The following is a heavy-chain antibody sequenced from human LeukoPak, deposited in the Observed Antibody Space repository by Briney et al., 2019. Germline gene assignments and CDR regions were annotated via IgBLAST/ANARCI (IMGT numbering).Heavy chain of an antibody. CDR1: GFTFSSYS. V-gene: IGHV3-21*01. CDR2: ISSSSSYI. CDR3: ATISAVVGATV. Sequence: PGGSLRLSCAASGFTFSSYSMTWVRQAPGKGLEWVSSISSSSSYIYYADSVKGRFTISRDNAKNSLYLQMNSLRAEDTAVYYCATISAVVGATVWGQGTLVTVSS. J-gene: IGHJ4*02. D-gene: IGHD1-26*01.